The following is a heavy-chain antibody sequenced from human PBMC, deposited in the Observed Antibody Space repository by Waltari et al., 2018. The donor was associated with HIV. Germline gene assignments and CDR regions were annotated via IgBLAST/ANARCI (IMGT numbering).Heavy chain of an antibody. CDR2: IKQDGSEK. Sequence: EVQLVESGGGLVQPGGSLRLSCAASGFTFSSYWMSWVRQAPGKGLEWVANIKQDGSEKYYVDSVKGRFTISRDNAKNSLYLQMNSLRAEDTAVYYCARGSSLGVYYFDYWGQGTLVTVSS. J-gene: IGHJ4*02. CDR3: ARGSSLGVYYFDY. D-gene: IGHD6-6*01. CDR1: GFTFSSYW. V-gene: IGHV3-7*01.